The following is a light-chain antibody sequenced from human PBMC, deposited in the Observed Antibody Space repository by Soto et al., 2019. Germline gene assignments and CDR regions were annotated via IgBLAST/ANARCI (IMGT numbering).Light chain of an antibody. J-gene: IGKJ1*01. CDR3: QQSIRLSLP. V-gene: IGKV1-5*01. CDR1: QSTNRW. CDR2: DAF. Sequence: DIQMTQSPSTLSASVGDRVTITCRASQSTNRWLAWYLQKPGKAPRLLISDAFNLESGVPSRFSAIGSGTDFTLIISSLQPDDSRTYYYQQSIRLSLPFGQGTKVEV.